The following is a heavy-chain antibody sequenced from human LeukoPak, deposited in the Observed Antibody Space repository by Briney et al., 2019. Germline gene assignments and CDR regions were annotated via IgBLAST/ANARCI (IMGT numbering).Heavy chain of an antibody. CDR1: GFPFSSYE. V-gene: IGHV3-48*01. Sequence: GGSLRLSCAASGFPFSSYEMNWVRQAPGKGLEWVSYISTSSNTIYYADSVKGRFTISRDNAKNSLYLQMNSLRAEDTAVYYCARGDCSGGSCYLSLTTIDYWGQGTLVTVSS. CDR2: ISTSSNTI. CDR3: ARGDCSGGSCYLSLTTIDY. J-gene: IGHJ4*02. D-gene: IGHD2-15*01.